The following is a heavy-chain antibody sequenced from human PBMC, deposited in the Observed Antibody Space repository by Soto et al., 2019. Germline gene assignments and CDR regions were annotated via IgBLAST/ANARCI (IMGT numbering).Heavy chain of an antibody. CDR3: ARFPSRAHYFAMDV. Sequence: PSDPLSLTFTVSGGSINSGGYYWTWIRQHPGRGLESIGYIYYSGDTYYNPSLKSRLSISLDTSKNQFSLKLTSVTAADTAIYYCARFPSRAHYFAMDVWGHGTAVTVSS. CDR2: IYYSGDT. CDR1: GGSINSGGYY. J-gene: IGHJ6*02. V-gene: IGHV4-31*03. D-gene: IGHD2-2*01.